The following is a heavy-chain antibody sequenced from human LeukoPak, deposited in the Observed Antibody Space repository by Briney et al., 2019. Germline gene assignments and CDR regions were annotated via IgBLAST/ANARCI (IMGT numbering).Heavy chain of an antibody. D-gene: IGHD3-3*01. CDR3: ATASNTNYYYYMDV. CDR1: AYSISSGYY. Sequence: SETLSLTCTVSAYSISSGYYWAWIRQPPGKGLEWIGGMYQSGSTYYNPSLESRVTISEDTSKKQFSLNLSTVTAADTAVYYCATASNTNYYYYMDVWGKGTTVTVSS. J-gene: IGHJ6*03. CDR2: MYQSGST. V-gene: IGHV4-38-2*02.